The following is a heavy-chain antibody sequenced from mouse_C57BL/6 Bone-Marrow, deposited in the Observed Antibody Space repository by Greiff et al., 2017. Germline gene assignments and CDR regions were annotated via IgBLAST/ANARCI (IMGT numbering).Heavy chain of an antibody. CDR3: ARLDSNFFDY. Sequence: EVQLQQSGPVLVKPGASVKMSCKASGYTFTDYYMNWVKQSHGKSLEWIGVINPYNGGTSYNQKFKGKATLTVDKSSSTAYMELNSLTSEDSVVYYCARLDSNFFDYWGQGTTLTVSS. CDR1: GYTFTDYY. J-gene: IGHJ2*01. CDR2: INPYNGGT. D-gene: IGHD2-5*01. V-gene: IGHV1-19*01.